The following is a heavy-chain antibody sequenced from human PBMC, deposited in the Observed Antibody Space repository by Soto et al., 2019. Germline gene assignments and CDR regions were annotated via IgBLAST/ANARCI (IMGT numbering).Heavy chain of an antibody. Sequence: QVQLVQSGAEVKKPGSSVKVSCKASGGTFSSYAISWVRQAPGQGLEWMGGIIPIFGTANYAQKFQGRVTITVDESTSTAYMELSSLRSEDTAVYYCASQYDILTGYPTWEDYYYYYGMDVWGQGTTVTVSS. CDR1: GGTFSSYA. CDR2: IIPIFGTA. CDR3: ASQYDILTGYPTWEDYYYYYGMDV. D-gene: IGHD3-9*01. V-gene: IGHV1-69*01. J-gene: IGHJ6*02.